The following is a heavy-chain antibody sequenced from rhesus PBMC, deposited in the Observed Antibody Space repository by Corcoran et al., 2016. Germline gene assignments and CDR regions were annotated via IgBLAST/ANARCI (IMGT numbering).Heavy chain of an antibody. CDR1: GYTFTDYY. Sequence: QVQLVQSGAEVKKPGSSVKVSCKASGYTFTDYYMHWVRQAPGQGLEWKGKNNPKTGGTNYAQKYQGRGTMTRDPSTSTAYMELSSLRSEDTAVYYCARHKVRNPPDYWGQGVLVTVSS. CDR3: ARHKVRNPPDY. CDR2: NNPKTGGT. V-gene: IGHV1-138*01. J-gene: IGHJ4*01. D-gene: IGHD3S6*01.